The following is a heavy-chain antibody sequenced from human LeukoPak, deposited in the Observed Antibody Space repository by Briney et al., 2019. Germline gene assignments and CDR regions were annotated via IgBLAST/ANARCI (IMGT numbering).Heavy chain of an antibody. CDR1: GGSVSNGSYY. V-gene: IGHV4-61*01. D-gene: IGHD5-12*01. CDR3: ARDRVGGYDYAYFDL. J-gene: IGHJ2*01. Sequence: PSETLSLTCTVSGGSVSNGSYYWSWIRQPPGKGLEWIGYLYYSGSTNYNPSLKSRVTISIDTSKNQFSLKLSSVTAADTAVYYCARDRVGGYDYAYFDLWGRGTLVTVSS. CDR2: LYYSGST.